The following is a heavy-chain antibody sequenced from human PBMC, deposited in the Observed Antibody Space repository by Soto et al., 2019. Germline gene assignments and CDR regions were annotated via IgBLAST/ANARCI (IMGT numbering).Heavy chain of an antibody. CDR3: AKDLLTADYCSGGSCYGGYMDV. Sequence: QVQLVESGGGVVQPGRSLRLSCAASGFTFSSYGMHWVPQAPGKGLEWVAVISYDGSNKYYADSVKGRFTISRDNSKNTLYLQMNSLRAEDTAVYYCAKDLLTADYCSGGSCYGGYMDVWGKGTTVTVSS. CDR1: GFTFSSYG. J-gene: IGHJ6*03. D-gene: IGHD2-15*01. V-gene: IGHV3-30*18. CDR2: ISYDGSNK.